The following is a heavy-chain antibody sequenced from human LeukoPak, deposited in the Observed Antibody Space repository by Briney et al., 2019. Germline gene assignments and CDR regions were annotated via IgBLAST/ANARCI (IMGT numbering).Heavy chain of an antibody. D-gene: IGHD6-19*01. J-gene: IGHJ4*02. CDR2: ITGSGGST. CDR1: GFTFSSYA. V-gene: IGHV3-23*01. Sequence: PGGSLRLSCAASGFTFSSYAMSWVRQAPGKGLEWVSGITGSGGSTYYADSVKGRFTISRDNSKSTLFLKMNSLRAEDTAIYYCAKKSVADVPPLHWGQGTLVTVSS. CDR3: AKKSVADVPPLH.